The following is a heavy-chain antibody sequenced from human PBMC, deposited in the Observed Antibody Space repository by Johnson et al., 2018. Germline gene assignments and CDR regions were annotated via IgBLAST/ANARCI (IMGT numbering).Heavy chain of an antibody. V-gene: IGHV3-30*03. CDR3: ATETDGFDS. J-gene: IGHJ3*02. Sequence: QVQLVESGGGVVQPGRSLRLSCAASGFIFSNYAMHWVRQAPGKGLEWVAVILYDGGNKYYADSVKGRFTISRDNSKNTLYLKMNSLKAEDTAVYSWATETDGFDSWGQGTLVTVSS. CDR1: GFIFSNYA. CDR2: ILYDGGNK.